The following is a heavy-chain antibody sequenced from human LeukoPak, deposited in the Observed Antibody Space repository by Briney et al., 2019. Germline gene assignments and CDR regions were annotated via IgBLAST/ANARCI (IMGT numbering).Heavy chain of an antibody. V-gene: IGHV3-48*04. J-gene: IGHJ6*03. CDR1: EFTFVRYA. CDR3: VRDPSYGSSWYYYMDV. CDR2: INSSSIKI. Sequence: TAGSLRLSCAASEFTFVRYAMNWVRQAPGKGLEWVSYINSSSIKIGYADSVKGRFTISRDNSKNSLYLQMDSLRVEDTAVYYCVRDPSYGSSWYYYMDVWGKGTTVTVSS. D-gene: IGHD6-13*01.